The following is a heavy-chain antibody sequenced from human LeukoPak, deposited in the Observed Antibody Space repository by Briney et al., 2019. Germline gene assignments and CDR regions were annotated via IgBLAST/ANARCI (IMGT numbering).Heavy chain of an antibody. CDR3: ARGCSSTSCYNSFNWFDP. J-gene: IGHJ5*02. V-gene: IGHV3-74*01. D-gene: IGHD2-2*02. CDR1: GFTFSTYW. Sequence: GGSLRLSCAASGFTFSTYWMHWVRQAPGKGLVWVSRINGDESSTNYADFVKGRFTISRDNAKNTLYLQMNSLRAEDTAVYYCARGCSSTSCYNSFNWFDPWGQGTLVTVSS. CDR2: INGDESST.